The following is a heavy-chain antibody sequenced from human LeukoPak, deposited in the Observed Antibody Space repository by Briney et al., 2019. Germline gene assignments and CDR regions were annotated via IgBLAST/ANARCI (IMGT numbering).Heavy chain of an antibody. Sequence: SETLSLTCTVYGGSFSGYYWSWIRQPPGKGLEWIGEINHSGGTNYNPSLKSRVTISVDKSKNQFSLKLSSVTAADTAVYYCARADEIAAPLDYWGQGTLVTVSS. CDR2: INHSGGT. CDR1: GGSFSGYY. J-gene: IGHJ4*02. V-gene: IGHV4-34*01. CDR3: ARADEIAAPLDY. D-gene: IGHD6-13*01.